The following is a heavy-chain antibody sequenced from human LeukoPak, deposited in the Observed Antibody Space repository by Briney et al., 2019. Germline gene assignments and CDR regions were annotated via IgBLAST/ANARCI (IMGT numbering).Heavy chain of an antibody. CDR1: GASVSTTAYY. Sequence: KSSETLSLTCTVSGASVSTTAYYWSWNRQPPGKGLEWIGYFFHGGSTYYNPSLQSRVTISVDTSKNQISLKVTSMTAADTAIYYCARTNILVGPSAPIDYWGQGTLITVSS. CDR3: ARTNILVGPSAPIDY. V-gene: IGHV4-30-2*01. J-gene: IGHJ4*02. CDR2: FFHGGST. D-gene: IGHD2-2*01.